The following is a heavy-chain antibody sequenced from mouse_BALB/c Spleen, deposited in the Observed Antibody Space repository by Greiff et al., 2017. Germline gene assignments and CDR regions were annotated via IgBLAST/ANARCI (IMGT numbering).Heavy chain of an antibody. V-gene: IGHV3-2*02. CDR2: ISYSGST. Sequence: EVKLVESGPGLVKPSQSLSLTCTVTGYSITSDYAWNWIRQFPGNKLEWMGYISYSGSTSYNPSLKSRISITRDTSKNQFFLQLNSVTTEDTATYYCARSYDGYGDYYAMDYWGQGTSVTVSS. J-gene: IGHJ4*01. D-gene: IGHD2-3*01. CDR3: ARSYDGYGDYYAMDY. CDR1: GYSITSDYA.